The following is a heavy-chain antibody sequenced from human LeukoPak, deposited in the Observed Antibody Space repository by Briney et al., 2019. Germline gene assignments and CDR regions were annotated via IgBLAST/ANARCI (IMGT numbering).Heavy chain of an antibody. CDR1: GFTFRNAG. J-gene: IGHJ4*02. D-gene: IGHD4-17*01. CDR2: IWYDGSQK. CDR3: ARDRGDYNHSFDY. V-gene: IGHV3-33*01. Sequence: GGSLRLSCAVSGFTFRNAGMHWVRHAPGKGLEWVAVIWYDGSQKYYADSVKGRFTISRDNSKNMLYLHMNSLRAEDTAVYFCARDRGDYNHSFDYWGQGTLVTVSS.